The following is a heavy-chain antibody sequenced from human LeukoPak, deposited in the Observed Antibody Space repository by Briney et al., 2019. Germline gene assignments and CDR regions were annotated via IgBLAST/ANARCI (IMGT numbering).Heavy chain of an antibody. V-gene: IGHV4-39*01. Sequence: SETLSLTCTVSGGSISSYYWGWIRQPPGKGLEWIGSIYYSGSTYYNPSLKSRVTISVDTSKNQFSLKLSSVTAADTAVYYCARQFRWGIVVVPAAIGYWGQGTLVTVSS. CDR2: IYYSGST. CDR1: GGSISSYY. J-gene: IGHJ4*02. CDR3: ARQFRWGIVVVPAAIGY. D-gene: IGHD2-2*02.